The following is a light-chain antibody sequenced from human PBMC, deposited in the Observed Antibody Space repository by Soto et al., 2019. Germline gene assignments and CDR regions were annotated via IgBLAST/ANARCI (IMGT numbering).Light chain of an antibody. J-gene: IGKJ4*01. CDR2: GAS. CDR1: QSVSSSY. V-gene: IGKV3-20*01. CDR3: QQYGSSGLT. Sequence: EIVLTQSPGTLSLSPGERATLSCRASQSVSSSYLAWYQQKPGQAPRLLIYGASSRATGIPDRFSGSGSGTDFTLTIGRLEPEDCAVYYCQQYGSSGLTFGGGTKVEIK.